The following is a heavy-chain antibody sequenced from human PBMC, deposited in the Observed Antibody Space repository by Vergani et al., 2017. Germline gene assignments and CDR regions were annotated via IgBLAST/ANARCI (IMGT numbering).Heavy chain of an antibody. J-gene: IGHJ4*02. CDR1: GFTFSSYA. D-gene: IGHD6-19*01. Sequence: VQLVESGGGVVQPGRSLRLSCAASGFTFSSYAMSWVRQAPGKGLEWVSAISGSGGSTYYADSVKGRFTISRDNSKNTLYLQMNSLRAEDTAVYYCAKTSGSSGWYGIDYWGQGTLVTVSS. V-gene: IGHV3-23*04. CDR3: AKTSGSSGWYGIDY. CDR2: ISGSGGST.